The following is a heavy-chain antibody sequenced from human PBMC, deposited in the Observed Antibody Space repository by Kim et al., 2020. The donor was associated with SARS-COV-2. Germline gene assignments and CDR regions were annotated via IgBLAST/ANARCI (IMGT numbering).Heavy chain of an antibody. D-gene: IGHD2-15*01. J-gene: IGHJ6*01. V-gene: IGHV3-23*01. CDR1: GFTFGTYA. CDR3: TLTHSGGSNSCYY. Sequence: GGSLRLSCAASGFTFGTYAMSWVRQAPGKGLEWVSGICSSGGGSYYADSVKGRFTTSSDTTKNTLYLQMNSLTADDTALYYCTLTHSGGSNSCYY. CDR2: ICSSGGGS.